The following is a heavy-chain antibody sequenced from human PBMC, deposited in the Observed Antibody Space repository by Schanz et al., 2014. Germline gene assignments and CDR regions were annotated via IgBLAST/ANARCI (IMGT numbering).Heavy chain of an antibody. CDR2: ISAYSGNS. Sequence: QEEMVQSGAEVKKPGASVKVSCKASGYTLTGFGVSWVRQAPGQGREWMGWISAYSGNSKYAQKLQGRVTMTTDTSTNTAYMELRSLTSDDTAVYYCARFNSGSHSPPYYYYGMDVWGQGTTVTVSS. V-gene: IGHV1-18*01. CDR3: ARFNSGSHSPPYYYYGMDV. J-gene: IGHJ6*02. D-gene: IGHD1-26*01. CDR1: GYTLTGFG.